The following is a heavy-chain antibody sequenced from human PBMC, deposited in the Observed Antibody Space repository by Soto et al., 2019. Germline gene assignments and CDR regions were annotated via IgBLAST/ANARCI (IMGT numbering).Heavy chain of an antibody. D-gene: IGHD6-19*01. CDR1: GFSFTSYS. V-gene: IGHV1-3*01. CDR2: ITADKGDR. CDR3: LRGLRNDNSAYSPFDY. Sequence: ASVKVSCKASGFSFTSYSLQWVRQAPGQGLEWVGWITADKGDRAYSQKFQGRDTIIRDTSANMAYMELSSLRSEDTAIYYCLRGLRNDNSAYSPFDYWGQGTLVTVSS. J-gene: IGHJ4*02.